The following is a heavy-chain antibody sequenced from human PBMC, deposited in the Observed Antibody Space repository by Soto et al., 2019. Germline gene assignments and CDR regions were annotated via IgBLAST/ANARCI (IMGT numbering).Heavy chain of an antibody. CDR2: IYYSGST. D-gene: IGHD3-10*01. Sequence: SGTLSLTCTVSCGPISSSSYYWGWVRQPPGKGLEWIGSIYYSGSTYYNPSLKSRVTISVDTSKNQFSLKLSSVTAADTAVYYCARYGSGSYYNALAFDYWGQGTLVTVSS. J-gene: IGHJ4*02. CDR1: CGPISSSSYY. CDR3: ARYGSGSYYNALAFDY. V-gene: IGHV4-39*01.